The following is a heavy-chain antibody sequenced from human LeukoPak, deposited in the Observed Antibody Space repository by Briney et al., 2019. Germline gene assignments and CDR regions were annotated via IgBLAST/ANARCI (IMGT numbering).Heavy chain of an antibody. CDR2: IYYSGST. J-gene: IGHJ5*02. Sequence: SETLSLTCTVSGASISSSYWNWIRQPPGKGLEWIGNIYYSGSTHYNPSLQSRVTMSLDTSKNQFSLKLSSVTAADTAVYYCASTTPAYYYYSWFGPWGQGTLVIVSS. CDR1: GASISSSY. D-gene: IGHD3-22*01. V-gene: IGHV4-59*01. CDR3: ASTTPAYYYYSWFGP.